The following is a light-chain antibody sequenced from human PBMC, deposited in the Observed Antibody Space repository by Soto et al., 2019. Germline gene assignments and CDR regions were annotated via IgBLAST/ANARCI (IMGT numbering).Light chain of an antibody. Sequence: QSVLTQSPSASASLGASVKLTCTLSSGHSTYAIAWHQLQPEKGPRYLMKLNSDGGQHKGDGIPDRFSGSSSGAERYLTISSLQSEDEAEYYCQTWGTGIYVVFGGGTKLTVL. J-gene: IGLJ2*01. CDR2: LNSDGGQ. CDR1: SGHSTYA. V-gene: IGLV4-69*01. CDR3: QTWGTGIYVV.